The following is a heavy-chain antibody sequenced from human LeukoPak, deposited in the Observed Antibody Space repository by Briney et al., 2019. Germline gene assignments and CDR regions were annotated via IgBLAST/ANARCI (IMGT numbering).Heavy chain of an antibody. J-gene: IGHJ4*02. CDR2: IYYSGST. V-gene: IGHV4-59*01. CDR1: GGSISSYY. CDR3: ARGFPTLFDY. Sequence: PETLSLTCTVSGGSISSYYWSWIRQPPGKGLEWIGYIYYSGSTNYNPSLKSRVTISVDTSKNQFSLKLSSVTAADTAVYYCARGFPTLFDYWGQGTLVTVSS.